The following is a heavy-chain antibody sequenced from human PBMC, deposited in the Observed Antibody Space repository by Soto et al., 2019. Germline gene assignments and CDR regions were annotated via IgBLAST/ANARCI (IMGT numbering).Heavy chain of an antibody. V-gene: IGHV4-34*01. J-gene: IGHJ4*02. CDR3: ATSLGIAARHFDY. CDR1: GGSFSGYY. D-gene: IGHD6-6*01. Sequence: QVQLQQWGAGLLKPSETLSLTCAVYGGSFSGYYWSWIRQPPGKGLEWIGEINHSGSTNYNPSLKSRVTISVDTSKNQFSLKLSSVTAADTAVYYCATSLGIAARHFDYWGQGTLVTVSS. CDR2: INHSGST.